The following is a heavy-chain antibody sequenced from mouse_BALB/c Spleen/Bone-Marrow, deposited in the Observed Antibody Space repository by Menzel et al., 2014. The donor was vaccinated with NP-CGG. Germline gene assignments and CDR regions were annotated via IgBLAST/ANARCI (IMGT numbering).Heavy chain of an antibody. D-gene: IGHD1-1*01. CDR3: ARHITTVVADY. Sequence: EVMLVESGGGLVKPGGSLKLSCAAPGFTFSSYAMSWVRQTPEKRLEWVATISSGGSYTYYPDSVKGRFTISRDNAKNALYLQMSSLRSEDTAMYYCARHITTVVADYWGQGTTLTVSS. V-gene: IGHV5-9-3*01. CDR1: GFTFSSYA. J-gene: IGHJ2*01. CDR2: ISSGGSYT.